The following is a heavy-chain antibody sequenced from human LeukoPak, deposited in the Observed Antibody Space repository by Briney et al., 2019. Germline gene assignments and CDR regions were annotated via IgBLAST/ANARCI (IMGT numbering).Heavy chain of an antibody. CDR3: AKDLFVEVDTAMVTTA. CDR1: GITFSSYG. CDR2: ISYDGSNK. V-gene: IGHV3-30*18. J-gene: IGHJ3*01. D-gene: IGHD5-18*01. Sequence: GRSLRLSCAASGITFSSYGMHWVRQAPGKGLEWVAVISYDGSNKYYADSVKGRFTISRDNSKNTLYLQMNSLRAEDTAVYYCAKDLFVEVDTAMVTTAWGQGTMVTVSS.